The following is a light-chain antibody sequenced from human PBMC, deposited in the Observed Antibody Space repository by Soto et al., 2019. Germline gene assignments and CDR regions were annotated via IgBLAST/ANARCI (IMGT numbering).Light chain of an antibody. CDR1: SSNIGNNY. CDR3: GTWDIRLNINWV. CDR2: END. V-gene: IGLV1-51*01. J-gene: IGLJ3*02. Sequence: QSMLTQPPSVSAAPGQTVTISCSGSSSNIGNNYVSWYQHLPGAAPRLLIFENDKRRSGIPDRFSGSKSGTAATLAITGLQTWDEADYYCGTWDIRLNINWVFGGGTKLTVL.